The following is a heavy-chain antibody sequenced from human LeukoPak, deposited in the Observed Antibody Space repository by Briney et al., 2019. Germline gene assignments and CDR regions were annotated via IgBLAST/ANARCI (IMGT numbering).Heavy chain of an antibody. CDR3: ARHGANGHSYGAYLDY. CDR1: GGSINNYY. CDR2: IYSSGGT. J-gene: IGHJ4*02. D-gene: IGHD5-18*01. Sequence: SETLSLTCTVSGGSINNYYWSWIRQPPGKGLEWIGSIYSSGGTNYSPSLKSRVIISVDTSKSQFSLKLSSLTAADTAMYYCARHGANGHSYGAYLDYWGQGTLVTVSS. V-gene: IGHV4-59*08.